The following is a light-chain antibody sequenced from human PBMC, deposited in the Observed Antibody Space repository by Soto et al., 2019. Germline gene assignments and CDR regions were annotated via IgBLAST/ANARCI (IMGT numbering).Light chain of an antibody. CDR3: QHYGRSPPSWT. CDR1: QSVSSSY. Sequence: EIVLTQSPGTLSLSPGERATLSCRARQSVSSSYLAWYQQKPGQPPRLLIFDASNRATGIPDRFSGSGSGTDFTLTISSLEPEDFAVYYCQHYGRSPPSWTFGQGTKVEIQ. V-gene: IGKV3-20*01. J-gene: IGKJ1*01. CDR2: DAS.